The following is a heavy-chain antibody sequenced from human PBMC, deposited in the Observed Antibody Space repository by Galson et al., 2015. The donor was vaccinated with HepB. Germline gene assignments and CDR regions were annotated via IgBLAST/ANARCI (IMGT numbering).Heavy chain of an antibody. CDR1: GFTFNRFG. Sequence: SLRLSCAASGFTFNRFGMHWVRQAPGKGLEWVAVTWYDGSEKYYASSVKGRFSISRDNSRNTLYLQMNSLRAEDTAIYYCASDLALGTTIIFDYWGQGTLVTVSS. V-gene: IGHV3-33*01. D-gene: IGHD1-7*01. CDR3: ASDLALGTTIIFDY. J-gene: IGHJ4*02. CDR2: TWYDGSEK.